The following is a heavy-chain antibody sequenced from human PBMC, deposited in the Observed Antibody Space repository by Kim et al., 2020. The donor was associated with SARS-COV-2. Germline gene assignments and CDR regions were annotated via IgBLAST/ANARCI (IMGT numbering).Heavy chain of an antibody. CDR3: ARGGAKGNAFDI. J-gene: IGHJ3*02. V-gene: IGHV3-21*01. CDR1: GFTFSSYS. D-gene: IGHD3-16*01. CDR2: ISSSSSYI. Sequence: GGSLRLSCAASGFTFSSYSMNWVRQAPGKGLEWVSSISSSSSYIYYADSVKGRFTISRDNAKNSLYLQMNSLRAEDTAVYYCARGGAKGNAFDIWGQGTMVTVSS.